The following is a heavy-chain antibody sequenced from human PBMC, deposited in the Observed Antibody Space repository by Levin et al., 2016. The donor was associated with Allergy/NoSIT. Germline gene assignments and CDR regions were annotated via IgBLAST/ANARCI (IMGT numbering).Heavy chain of an antibody. CDR2: VYWDDDK. CDR3: AQYSYDSTRYYYFDN. CDR1: GLSLRISGVG. J-gene: IGHJ4*02. D-gene: IGHD3-22*01. Sequence: SGPTLVKPTQTLTLTCTFSGLSLRISGVGVAWIRQPPGKALEWLALVYWDDDKRYSPFLNSRVTITKDTSKNQVVLTLTNMDPVDTATYYCAQYSYDSTRYYYFDNWGPGILVTVSS. V-gene: IGHV2-5*02.